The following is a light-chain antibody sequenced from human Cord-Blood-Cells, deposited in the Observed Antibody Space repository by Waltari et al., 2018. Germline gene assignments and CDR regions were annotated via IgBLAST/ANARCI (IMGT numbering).Light chain of an antibody. Sequence: QSVLTQPPSASGTPGQRVTISCSGSSSNIGSNTVNWYQQLPGTAPKLLIYSNSQRPSGVPDRFSGSKTGPSASLAISGLQSEDEADYYCAAWDDSLNGYVFGTGTKVTVL. CDR1: SSNIGSNT. CDR3: AAWDDSLNGYV. V-gene: IGLV1-44*01. J-gene: IGLJ1*01. CDR2: SNS.